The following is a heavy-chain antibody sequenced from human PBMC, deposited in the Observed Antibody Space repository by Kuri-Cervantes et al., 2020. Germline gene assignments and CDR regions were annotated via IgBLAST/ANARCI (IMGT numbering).Heavy chain of an antibody. D-gene: IGHD4-17*01. CDR2: ISYDGDNQ. CDR1: GFTFSSYG. Sequence: GGSLRLSYAASGFTFSSYGMHWVRQAPGKGLEWVAVISYDGDNQYYADSVKGRFTFSRDNSKNTVYLQMNSLSPEDTAVYYCTKGSLATVTFNYFDNWGQGTQVTVSS. J-gene: IGHJ4*02. V-gene: IGHV3-30*18. CDR3: TKGSLATVTFNYFDN.